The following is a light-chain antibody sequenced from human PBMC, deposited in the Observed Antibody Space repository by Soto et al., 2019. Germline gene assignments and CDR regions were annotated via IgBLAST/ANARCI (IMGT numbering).Light chain of an antibody. V-gene: IGLV2-23*02. J-gene: IGLJ2*01. Sequence: QSALTQPASVSGSPGQSITISCTGTSSDVGCYNLASWYQQHPGKAPKLMIYEVSKRPSGVSNRFSGSKSGNTASLTISGLQAEDEADYYCCSYAGSMVFGGGTKLTVL. CDR1: SSDVGCYNL. CDR3: CSYAGSMV. CDR2: EVS.